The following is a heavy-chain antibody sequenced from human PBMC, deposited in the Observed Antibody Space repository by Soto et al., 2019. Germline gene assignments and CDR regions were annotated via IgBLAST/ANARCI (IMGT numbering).Heavy chain of an antibody. Sequence: GGSLRLSCAASGFTFSSYGMHWVRQAPGKGLEWVAVIWYDGSNKYYADSVKGRFTISRDNSKNTLYLQMNSLRAEDTAVYYCASGLIATRSHFDYWGQGTLVTVSS. J-gene: IGHJ4*02. CDR2: IWYDGSNK. CDR3: ASGLIATRSHFDY. V-gene: IGHV3-33*01. D-gene: IGHD6-13*01. CDR1: GFTFSSYG.